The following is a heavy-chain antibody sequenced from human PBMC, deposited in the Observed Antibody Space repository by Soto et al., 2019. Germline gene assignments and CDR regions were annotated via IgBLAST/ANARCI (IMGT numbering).Heavy chain of an antibody. V-gene: IGHV5-10-1*01. CDR1: GYSFAGYW. J-gene: IGHJ4*02. Sequence: GESLKISCKGSGYSFAGYWITWVRQKPGKGLEWMGRIDPGDSQTYYSPSFRGHVTISATKSITTVFLQWSGLRASDTAMYYCARQIYDSDTGPNFQYYFDSWGRGTPGTVSS. CDR2: IDPGDSQT. CDR3: ARQIYDSDTGPNFQYYFDS. D-gene: IGHD3-22*01.